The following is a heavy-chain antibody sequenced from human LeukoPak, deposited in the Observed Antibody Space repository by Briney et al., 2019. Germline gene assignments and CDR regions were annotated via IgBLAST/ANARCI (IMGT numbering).Heavy chain of an antibody. Sequence: GGSLRLSCAGSGFTFSSYAMSWVRQAPGKGLEWVSAISGSGGSTYYADSVKGRFTISRDNSKNTLYLQMNSLRAEGTAVYYCAREPRYSSSRLVDYWGQGTLVTVSS. J-gene: IGHJ4*02. CDR2: ISGSGGST. CDR3: AREPRYSSSRLVDY. V-gene: IGHV3-23*01. D-gene: IGHD6-13*01. CDR1: GFTFSSYA.